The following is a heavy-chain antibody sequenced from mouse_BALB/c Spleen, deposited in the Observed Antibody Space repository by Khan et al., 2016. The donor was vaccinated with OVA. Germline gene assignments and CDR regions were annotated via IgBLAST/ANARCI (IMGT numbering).Heavy chain of an antibody. Sequence: DVMLVESGGGLVKPGGSLKVSCAASGFTFSNYGMSWVRQTPEKRMEWVASISSGGINYCNDSVTNEYTISRDNERNILDQQMSRRGSEEKAVDYCGRDYWIVYWGQGTPVTVSA. CDR2: ISSGGIN. CDR3: GRDYWIVY. V-gene: IGHV5-6-5*01. J-gene: IGHJ3*01. CDR1: GFTFSNYG.